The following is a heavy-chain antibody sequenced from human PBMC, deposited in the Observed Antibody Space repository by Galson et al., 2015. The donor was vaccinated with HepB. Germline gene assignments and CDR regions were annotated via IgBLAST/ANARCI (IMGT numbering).Heavy chain of an antibody. CDR3: ARDEGDGYNFGYFDY. V-gene: IGHV3-30-3*01. J-gene: IGHJ4*02. Sequence: SLRLSCAASGFTFSSYAMHWVRQAPGKGLEWVAVISYDGSNKYYADSVKGRFTISRDNSKNTLYLQMNSLRAEDTAVYYCARDEGDGYNFGYFDYWGQGTLVTVSS. CDR2: ISYDGSNK. D-gene: IGHD5-24*01. CDR1: GFTFSSYA.